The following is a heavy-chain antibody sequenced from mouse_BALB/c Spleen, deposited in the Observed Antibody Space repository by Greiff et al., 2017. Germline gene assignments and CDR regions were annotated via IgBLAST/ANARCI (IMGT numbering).Heavy chain of an antibody. CDR3: AGGSRGAMDY. Sequence: EVQLQESGGDLVKPGGSLKLSCAASGFTFSSYGMSWVRQTPDKRLEWVATISSGGSYTYYPDSVKGRFTISRDNAKNTLYLQMSSLKSEDTAMYYCAGGSRGAMDYWGQGTSVTVSS. CDR2: ISSGGSYT. CDR1: GFTFSSYG. V-gene: IGHV5-6*01. J-gene: IGHJ4*01. D-gene: IGHD1-1*01.